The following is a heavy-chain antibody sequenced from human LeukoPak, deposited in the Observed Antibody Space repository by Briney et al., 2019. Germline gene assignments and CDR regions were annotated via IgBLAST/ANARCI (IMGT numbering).Heavy chain of an antibody. J-gene: IGHJ4*02. V-gene: IGHV1-8*01. CDR1: GYTFTSYD. Sequence: ASVKVSCKASGYTFTSYDINWVRQATGPGLEWMGWMNPNSGNTGYAQKFQGRVTMTRNTSISTAYMELSSLRSEDTAVYYCARGIGRIMITFGGVTSGGQGTLVTVSS. D-gene: IGHD3-16*01. CDR3: ARGIGRIMITFGGVTS. CDR2: MNPNSGNT.